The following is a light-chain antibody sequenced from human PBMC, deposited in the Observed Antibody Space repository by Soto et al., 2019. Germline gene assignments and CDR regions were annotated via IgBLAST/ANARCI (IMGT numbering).Light chain of an antibody. V-gene: IGKV4-1*01. Sequence: DIVMTQSPDSLAVSLGERATINCKSSQSVLYSSNNKNYLAWYQQKPGQPPKLLIYWASTRESGVPDRFSGSGFGTDFTLTISSLQTQDVAVCYCQQYYSPRPTFGQGTKVQIK. CDR2: WAS. CDR1: QSVLYSSNNKNY. J-gene: IGKJ1*01. CDR3: QQYYSPRPT.